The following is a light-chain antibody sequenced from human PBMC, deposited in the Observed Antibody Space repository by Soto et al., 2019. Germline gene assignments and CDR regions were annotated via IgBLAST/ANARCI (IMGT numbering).Light chain of an antibody. Sequence: EIVWTHAPGTLSLSPGEIATLSVGASQSVSSSYLAWYQQKPGQAPRLLIYGASSRATGIPDRFSGSGSGTDFTLTISSLEPEDFAVYYCQQGNNWPITFGQGTRLEIK. CDR1: QSVSSSY. CDR2: GAS. CDR3: QQGNNWPIT. J-gene: IGKJ5*01. V-gene: IGKV3D-20*02.